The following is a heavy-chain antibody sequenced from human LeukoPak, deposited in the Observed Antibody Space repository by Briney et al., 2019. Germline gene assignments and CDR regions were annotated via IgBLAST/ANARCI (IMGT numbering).Heavy chain of an antibody. D-gene: IGHD3-3*01. CDR2: IYYSGST. J-gene: IGHJ5*02. CDR3: ARRSGYSPNWFDP. Sequence: SETLSLTCTVSGGSVSSGNYYWSWIRQPPGKGLEWIGYIYYSGSTNYNPSLKSRVTMSVDTSKNQFSLKLTSVTAADTAVYYCARRSGYSPNWFDPWGQGTLVTVSS. V-gene: IGHV4-61*01. CDR1: GGSVSSGNYY.